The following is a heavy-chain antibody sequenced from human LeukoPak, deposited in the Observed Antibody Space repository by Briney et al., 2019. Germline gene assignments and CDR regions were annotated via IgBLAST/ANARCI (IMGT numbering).Heavy chain of an antibody. CDR2: IIPIFGTA. V-gene: IGHV1-69*13. CDR1: GGTFSSYA. Sequence: ASVKVSCKASGGTFSSYAISWVRQAPGQGLEWMGGIIPIFGTANYAQKFQGRVTITADESTSTAYMEPSSLRSEDTAVYYCARALTYCSGGSCYRPYNWFDPWGQGTLVTVSS. D-gene: IGHD2-15*01. J-gene: IGHJ5*02. CDR3: ARALTYCSGGSCYRPYNWFDP.